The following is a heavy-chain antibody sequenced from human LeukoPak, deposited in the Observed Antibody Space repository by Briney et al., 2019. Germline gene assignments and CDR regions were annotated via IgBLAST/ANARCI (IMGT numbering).Heavy chain of an antibody. Sequence: PGGSLRLSCAASGFTFSSYAMSWVRQAPGKGLEWVSAISGSGGSTYYADSVKGRFTISRDNSKNTLYLQMNSLRAEDTAVYYCAKDQDHDRKLPDAFEIWGQGTMVTVSS. CDR2: ISGSGGST. CDR3: AKDQDHDRKLPDAFEI. J-gene: IGHJ3*02. CDR1: GFTFSSYA. D-gene: IGHD1-1*01. V-gene: IGHV3-23*01.